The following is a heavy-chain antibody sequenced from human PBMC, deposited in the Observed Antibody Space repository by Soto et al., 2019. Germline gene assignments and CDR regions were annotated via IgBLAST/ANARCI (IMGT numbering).Heavy chain of an antibody. CDR3: AKVPSIVVVVAATRLSYGMDV. V-gene: IGHV3-23*01. Sequence: ESGGGLVQPGGSLRLSCAASGFTFSSYAMTWVRQAPGKGLEWVSGISGSGGSTYYADSVKGRFTISRDNSKNTLYLQMDSLRAEDTAVYYCAKVPSIVVVVAATRLSYGMDVWGQGTTVTVSS. J-gene: IGHJ6*02. D-gene: IGHD2-15*01. CDR2: ISGSGGST. CDR1: GFTFSSYA.